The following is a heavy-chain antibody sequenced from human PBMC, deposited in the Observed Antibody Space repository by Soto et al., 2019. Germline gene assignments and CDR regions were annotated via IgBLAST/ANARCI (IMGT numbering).Heavy chain of an antibody. V-gene: IGHV3-21*01. D-gene: IGHD6-19*01. CDR2: ISSSSSYI. J-gene: IGHJ4*02. Sequence: EVQLVESGGXLVKPGGSLRLSCAASGFTFSSYSMNWVRQAPGKGLEWVSSISSSSSYIYYADSVKGRFTISRDNAKNSLYLQMNSLRAEDTAVYYCARDRSSGWQEPIDYWGQGTLVTVSS. CDR1: GFTFSSYS. CDR3: ARDRSSGWQEPIDY.